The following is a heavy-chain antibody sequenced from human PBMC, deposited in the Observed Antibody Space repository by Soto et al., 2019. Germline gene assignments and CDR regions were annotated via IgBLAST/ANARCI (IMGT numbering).Heavy chain of an antibody. D-gene: IGHD1-26*01. Sequence: NPSETLSLTCTVSGASVSSGNYYWSWMRQPPGRGLEWIGYINYSGSTNYRPSLKSRVTISIDSTKNQVSLNVTSVTAADTAVYYCATGALDGSHPIIDPWGQGTLVTVSS. J-gene: IGHJ5*02. CDR1: GASVSSGNYY. V-gene: IGHV4-61*01. CDR2: INYSGST. CDR3: ATGALDGSHPIIDP.